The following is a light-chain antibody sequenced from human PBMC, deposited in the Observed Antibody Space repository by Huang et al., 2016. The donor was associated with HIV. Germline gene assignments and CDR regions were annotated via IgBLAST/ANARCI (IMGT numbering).Light chain of an antibody. Sequence: DIQMTQSPSTLSASLGDRVTIPCRASQSISSWLAWYQQKPGKAPKLLIYKASGLESGVPSRFSGSGSGTEFTLTISSLQPDDFATYYCQQYTSYPFTFGGGTKVEI. J-gene: IGKJ4*01. V-gene: IGKV1-5*03. CDR2: KAS. CDR1: QSISSW. CDR3: QQYTSYPFT.